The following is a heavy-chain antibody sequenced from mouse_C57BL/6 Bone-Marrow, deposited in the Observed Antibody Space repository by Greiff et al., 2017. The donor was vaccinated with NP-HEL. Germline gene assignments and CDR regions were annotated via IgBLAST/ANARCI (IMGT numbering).Heavy chain of an antibody. CDR2: INPNNGGT. J-gene: IGHJ3*01. D-gene: IGHD2-1*01. CDR1: GYTFTDYN. V-gene: IGHV1-22*01. Sequence: EVQLQQSGPELVKPGASVKMSCKASGYTFTDYNMHWVKQSHGKSLEWIGYINPNNGGTSYNQKFKGKATLTVNKSASTAYMERRSLTSEDSAVYYCARRGNWSWFAYWGQGTLVTVSA. CDR3: ARRGNWSWFAY.